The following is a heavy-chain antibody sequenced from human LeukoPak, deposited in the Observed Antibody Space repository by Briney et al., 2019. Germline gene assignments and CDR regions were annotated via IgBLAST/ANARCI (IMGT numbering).Heavy chain of an antibody. Sequence: GGSLRLSCAASGFTFTSYSMNWVRQAPGEGLEWVSSISSSGSYIYYADTGKGRFTISRDNAKNSLYLQMNSLRAEDTAVYFCARGRGYCDSTSCQNWFDPWGQGTLVTVSS. V-gene: IGHV3-21*01. CDR2: ISSSGSYI. CDR1: GFTFTSYS. CDR3: ARGRGYCDSTSCQNWFDP. J-gene: IGHJ5*02. D-gene: IGHD2-2*01.